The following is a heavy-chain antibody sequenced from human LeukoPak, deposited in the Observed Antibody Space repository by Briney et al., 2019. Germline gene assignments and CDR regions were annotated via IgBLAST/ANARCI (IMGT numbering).Heavy chain of an antibody. V-gene: IGHV1-2*02. Sequence: ASVKVSCKAYQYTFTADYIHWVRQAPGQGLEWLGWINPNSGCTNYAENFQGRVTITRDTSISTAYMELTGLTSDDTAVYYCARDVSRDNWFDPWGQGALVTVSS. CDR1: QYTFTADY. J-gene: IGHJ5*02. D-gene: IGHD2/OR15-2a*01. CDR2: INPNSGCT. CDR3: ARDVSRDNWFDP.